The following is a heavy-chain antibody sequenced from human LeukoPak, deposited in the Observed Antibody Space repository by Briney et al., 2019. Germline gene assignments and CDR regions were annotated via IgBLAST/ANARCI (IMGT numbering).Heavy chain of an antibody. V-gene: IGHV3-7*01. CDR1: GFTFSSYW. CDR3: AREEPSIAARPFAY. Sequence: PGGSLRLSCAASGFTFSSYWMSWVRQAPGKGLEWVANIKQDGSEKYYVDSVKGRFTISRDNAKNSLYLQMNSLRAEDTAVYYCAREEPSIAARPFAYWGQGTLVTVSS. CDR2: IKQDGSEK. J-gene: IGHJ4*02. D-gene: IGHD6-6*01.